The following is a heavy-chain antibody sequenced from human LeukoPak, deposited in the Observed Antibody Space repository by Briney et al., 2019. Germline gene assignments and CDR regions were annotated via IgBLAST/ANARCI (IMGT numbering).Heavy chain of an antibody. CDR3: VRHGDLTMFRGVIDY. J-gene: IGHJ4*02. V-gene: IGHV4-59*08. CDR1: GDSITGYY. Sequence: SETLSLTCTVSGDSITGYYWSWIRQPPGKGLEWIGYIYYNGRTNYNPSLKSRVTMSVDTSNNQFSLNLRSVTAADTAVYYCVRHGDLTMFRGVIDYWGQGTQVTVSS. CDR2: IYYNGRT. D-gene: IGHD3-10*01.